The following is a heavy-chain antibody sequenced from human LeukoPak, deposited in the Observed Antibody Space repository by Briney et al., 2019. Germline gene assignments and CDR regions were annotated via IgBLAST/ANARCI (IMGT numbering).Heavy chain of an antibody. Sequence: GGSLRLSCAASGFTFSSYWMSWVRQAPGKGLEWVANKKHDGSEKYYVDSVKGRFTISRDNAKNSLYLQMNSLRAEDTAVYYCARRLGLGFGEYSNNWFDPWGQGTLVTVSS. J-gene: IGHJ5*02. CDR3: ARRLGLGFGEYSNNWFDP. CDR1: GFTFSSYW. CDR2: KKHDGSEK. D-gene: IGHD3-10*01. V-gene: IGHV3-7*01.